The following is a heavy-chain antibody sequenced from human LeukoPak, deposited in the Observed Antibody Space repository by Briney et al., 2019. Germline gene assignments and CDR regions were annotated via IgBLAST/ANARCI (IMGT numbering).Heavy chain of an antibody. CDR3: ARGYHYDSSTVGRYWFDP. J-gene: IGHJ5*02. V-gene: IGHV4-34*01. Sequence: SETLSLTCAVYGGSFSGYYWSWIRQPPGKGLEWIGEINHSGSTNYIPSLKSRVTISVDTSKNQFSLKLSSVTAADAAVYYCARGYHYDSSTVGRYWFDPWGQGTLVTVSS. CDR2: INHSGST. D-gene: IGHD3-22*01. CDR1: GGSFSGYY.